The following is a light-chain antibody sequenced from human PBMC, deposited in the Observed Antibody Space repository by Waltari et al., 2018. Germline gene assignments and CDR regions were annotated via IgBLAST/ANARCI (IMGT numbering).Light chain of an antibody. CDR1: QSVSSRD. Sequence: EIVLTKSPGTLSLSPGERSTPSCRDSQSVSSRDLAWYHQKTGQAPRLLIYGASSRATGIPDMFSGSGSGTDFTLTISILEPEDLAVYYCQQYGSSPLTFGGGTKVEIK. CDR2: GAS. CDR3: QQYGSSPLT. V-gene: IGKV3-20*01. J-gene: IGKJ4*01.